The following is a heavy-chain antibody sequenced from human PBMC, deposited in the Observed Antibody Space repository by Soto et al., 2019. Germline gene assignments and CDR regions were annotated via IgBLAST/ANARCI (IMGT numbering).Heavy chain of an antibody. Sequence: ASVKVSCKASGYTFTGYYMHWVRQAPGQGLEWMGWINPNSGGTNYAQKFQGWVTMTRDTSISTAYMELSRLRSDDTAVYYCALSGVDKSEGQSYYYGLDVWGQGTTVTVSS. D-gene: IGHD3-3*01. V-gene: IGHV1-2*04. J-gene: IGHJ6*02. CDR1: GYTFTGYY. CDR2: INPNSGGT. CDR3: ALSGVDKSEGQSYYYGLDV.